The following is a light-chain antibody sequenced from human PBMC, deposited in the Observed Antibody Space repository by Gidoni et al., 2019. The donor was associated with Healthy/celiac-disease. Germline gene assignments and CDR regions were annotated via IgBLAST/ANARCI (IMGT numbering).Light chain of an antibody. CDR1: SSNIGNNY. Sequence: SVLTQPPSVSAAPGQKVPISFSGSSSNIGNNYVSWYQQLPGTAPKLLIYDNNKRPSGIPDRFSGSKSGTSATLGITGLQTGDEADYYCGTWDSSLSAVVFGGGTKLTVL. CDR2: DNN. CDR3: GTWDSSLSAVV. J-gene: IGLJ2*01. V-gene: IGLV1-51*01.